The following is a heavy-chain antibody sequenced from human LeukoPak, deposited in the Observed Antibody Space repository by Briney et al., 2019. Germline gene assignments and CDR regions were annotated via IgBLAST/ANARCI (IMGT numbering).Heavy chain of an antibody. CDR3: AKSRGYNYGSWDQYFDY. CDR1: DYSISSGYY. J-gene: IGHJ4*02. V-gene: IGHV4-38-2*02. CDR2: ISHSGTT. Sequence: PSETLSLTCTVSDYSISSGYYWGWIRQPPGKGLEWIGGISHSGTTYYSPSLKSRVTMSVDTSKNQFSLKLSSVTAADTAVYYCAKSRGYNYGSWDQYFDYWGQGTLVTVSS. D-gene: IGHD5-18*01.